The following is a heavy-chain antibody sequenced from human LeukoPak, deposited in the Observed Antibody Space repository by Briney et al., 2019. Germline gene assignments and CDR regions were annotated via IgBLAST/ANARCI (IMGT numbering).Heavy chain of an antibody. CDR1: GYTFTGYY. J-gene: IGHJ4*02. CDR2: INPNSGGT. D-gene: IGHD6-13*01. CDR3: ARVSRFAAAVYYFDY. Sequence: GASVTVSCKASGYTFTGYYMHWVRPAPGQGLEWMGWINPNSGGTNYAQKFQGWVTMTRDTSISTAYMELSRLRSDDTAVYYCARVSRFAAAVYYFDYWGQGTLVTVSS. V-gene: IGHV1-2*04.